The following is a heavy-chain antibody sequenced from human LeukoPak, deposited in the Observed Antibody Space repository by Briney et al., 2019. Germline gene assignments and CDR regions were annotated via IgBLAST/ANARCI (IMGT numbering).Heavy chain of an antibody. J-gene: IGHJ4*02. V-gene: IGHV4-59*08. CDR2: IYYSGST. Sequence: SETLSLTCTVSGGSISSCYWSWIRQPPGKGLEWIGYIYYSGSTNYNPSLKSRVTISVDTSKNQFSLKLSSVTAADTAVYYCASSPLEWLFKPLYFDYWGQGTLVTVSS. D-gene: IGHD3-3*01. CDR1: GGSISSCY. CDR3: ASSPLEWLFKPLYFDY.